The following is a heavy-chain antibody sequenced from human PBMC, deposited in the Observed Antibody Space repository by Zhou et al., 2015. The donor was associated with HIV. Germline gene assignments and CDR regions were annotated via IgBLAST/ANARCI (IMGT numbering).Heavy chain of an antibody. Sequence: QVQLVESGGGLVKPGGSLRLSCAASGFTFSDYYMSWIRQAPGKGLEWVSYISSSGSTIYYADSVKGRFTISRDNAKNSLYLQMNSLRAEDTAVYYCARDHRIQLWAHEAYYYGMDVWGQGTTVTVSS. V-gene: IGHV3-11*01. D-gene: IGHD5-18*01. CDR1: GFTFSDYY. J-gene: IGHJ6*02. CDR2: ISSSGSTI. CDR3: ARDHRIQLWAHEAYYYGMDV.